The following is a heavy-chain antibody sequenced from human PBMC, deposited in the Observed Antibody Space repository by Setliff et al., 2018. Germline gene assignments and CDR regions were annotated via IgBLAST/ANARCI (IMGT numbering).Heavy chain of an antibody. J-gene: IGHJ4*02. CDR1: GFTFSSYR. CDR2: IDSDGIIT. V-gene: IGHV3-74*01. Sequence: SCAASGFTFSSYRMHWVRQAPGKGLVWVSRIDSDGIITSYADSVKGRFTISRDNAKNTLYLQMNSLRAEDTSVYYCVRDGYDYYFDYWGQGMLVTVSS. D-gene: IGHD5-12*01. CDR3: VRDGYDYYFDY.